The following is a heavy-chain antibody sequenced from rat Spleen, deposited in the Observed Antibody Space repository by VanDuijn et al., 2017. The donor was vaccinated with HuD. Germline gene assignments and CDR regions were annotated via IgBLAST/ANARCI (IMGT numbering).Heavy chain of an antibody. V-gene: IGHV5-20*01. CDR1: GFTFSNYG. CDR2: ISYDGGST. Sequence: EVKLVESGGGLLQPGRSMKLSCAASGFTFSNYGMAWVRQAPKKGLEWVAYISYDGGSTYYRDSVKGRFTISRDNAKSTLYLQLDSLRSEDTATYYCTRENWVFDHWGQGVMVTVSS. CDR3: TRENWVFDH. J-gene: IGHJ2*01. D-gene: IGHD5-1*01.